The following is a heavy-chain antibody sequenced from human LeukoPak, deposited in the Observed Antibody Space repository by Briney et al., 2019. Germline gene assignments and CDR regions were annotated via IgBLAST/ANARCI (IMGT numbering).Heavy chain of an antibody. D-gene: IGHD2-2*01. V-gene: IGHV5-51*01. CDR3: ARQPGMTAKSWYFDL. CDR1: GSPFTKYW. CDR2: IHPGDSHT. Sequence: GESLQISCEGSGSPFTKYWIGWVRQMPGKGLEWMGIIHPGDSHTCYSTSFQGQVTISADKSISMAYLQWSSLKASDTAMYFCARQPGMTAKSWYFDLWGRGTLVTVSS. J-gene: IGHJ2*01.